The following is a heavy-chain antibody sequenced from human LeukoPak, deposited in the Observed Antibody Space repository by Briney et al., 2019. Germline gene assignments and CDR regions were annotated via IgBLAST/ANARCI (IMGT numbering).Heavy chain of an antibody. CDR1: GFTFSSYW. CDR3: ARDPYSSGWCGWFDP. CDR2: INTDGSST. Sequence: PGGSLRLSCAASGFTFSSYWMHWVRQAPGKGLVWVSRINTDGSSTTFADSVKGRFTISRDNAKNTLYLQMNSLRAEDTAVYYCARDPYSSGWCGWFDPWGQGTLVTVSS. D-gene: IGHD6-19*01. V-gene: IGHV3-74*01. J-gene: IGHJ5*02.